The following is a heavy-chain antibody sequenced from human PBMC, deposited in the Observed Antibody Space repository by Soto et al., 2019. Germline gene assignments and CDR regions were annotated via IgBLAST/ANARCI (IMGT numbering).Heavy chain of an antibody. CDR3: ARPEYSSSSYGMDV. CDR1: GFTFSSYG. CDR2: ISSSSSTI. V-gene: IGHV3-48*02. D-gene: IGHD6-6*01. Sequence: GSLRLSCAASGFTFSSYGMHWVRQAPGKGLEWVSYISSSSSTIYYADSVKGRFTISRDNAKNSLYLQMNSLRDEDTAVYYCARPEYSSSSYGMDVWGQGTTVTVSS. J-gene: IGHJ6*02.